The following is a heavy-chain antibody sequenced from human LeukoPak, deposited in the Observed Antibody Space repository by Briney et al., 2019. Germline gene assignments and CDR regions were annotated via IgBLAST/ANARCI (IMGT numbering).Heavy chain of an antibody. D-gene: IGHD1-1*01. Sequence: GGSLRLSCAASGFTFGDYWMSWVRQAPGKGLEWVANIKQDGSEKYYLDSVEGRFTVYRDRAKSSLYLQMNSLRVEDTAVYYCARLFMPNQPLDVYDYWGQGTPVTVSP. CDR2: IKQDGSEK. CDR1: GFTFGDYW. V-gene: IGHV3-7*01. CDR3: ARLFMPNQPLDVYDY. J-gene: IGHJ4*02.